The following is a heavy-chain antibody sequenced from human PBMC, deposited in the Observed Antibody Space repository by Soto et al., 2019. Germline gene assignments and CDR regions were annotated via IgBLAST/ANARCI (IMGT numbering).Heavy chain of an antibody. J-gene: IGHJ6*02. CDR1: GYSFTSYW. D-gene: IGHD2-15*01. CDR2: IYPGDSDT. Sequence: PGASLKISCKGSGYSFTSYWIGWVRQMPGKGLEWMGIIYPGDSDTRYSPSFQGQVTISADKSISTAYLQWSSLKASDTAMYYCARQGRYYYYGMDVWGQGTTVTVSS. V-gene: IGHV5-51*01. CDR3: ARQGRYYYYGMDV.